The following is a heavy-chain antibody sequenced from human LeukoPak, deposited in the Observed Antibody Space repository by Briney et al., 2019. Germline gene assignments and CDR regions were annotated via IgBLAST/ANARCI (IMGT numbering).Heavy chain of an antibody. CDR1: GFTFSNAW. CDR3: AKDIRARSSTSRSWYGDYYYGMDV. V-gene: IGHV3-23*01. Sequence: GGSLRLSCAASGFTFSNAWMSWVRQAPGKGLEWVSAISGSGGSTYYADSVKGRFTISRDNSKNTLYLQMNSLRAEDTAVYYCAKDIRARSSTSRSWYGDYYYGMDVWGQGTTVTVSS. D-gene: IGHD6-13*01. CDR2: ISGSGGST. J-gene: IGHJ6*02.